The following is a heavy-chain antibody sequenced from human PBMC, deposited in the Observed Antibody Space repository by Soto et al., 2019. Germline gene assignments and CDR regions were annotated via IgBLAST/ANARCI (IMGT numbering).Heavy chain of an antibody. J-gene: IGHJ3*01. D-gene: IGHD3-22*01. CDR3: SRSSLVSAHDIFEV. V-gene: IGHV1-45*02. Sequence: QMDLVQSGAEVKRPGSSVKISCTASGYTFTYRYLHWVRQAPGKPFEYMGWITLYNGNTEYAQRLKDMVVITRENNLSTAYLELSGLTAEDTAMYYCSRSSLVSAHDIFEVWGQGTQGTVSS. CDR1: GYTFTYRY. CDR2: ITLYNGNT.